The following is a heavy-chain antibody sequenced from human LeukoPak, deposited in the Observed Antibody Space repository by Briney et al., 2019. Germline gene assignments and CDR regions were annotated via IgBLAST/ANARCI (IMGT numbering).Heavy chain of an antibody. CDR2: MNPNSGNT. CDR3: ARGLGVNSGYYVDY. D-gene: IGHD3-22*01. CDR1: GYTFTSYD. Sequence: HWASVKVSCKASGYTFTSYDINWVRQATGQGLEWMGWMNPNSGNTGYAQKFQGRVTMTRNTSISTAYMELSSLTSEDTAVYYCARGLGVNSGYYVDYWGQGTLVTVSS. J-gene: IGHJ4*02. V-gene: IGHV1-8*01.